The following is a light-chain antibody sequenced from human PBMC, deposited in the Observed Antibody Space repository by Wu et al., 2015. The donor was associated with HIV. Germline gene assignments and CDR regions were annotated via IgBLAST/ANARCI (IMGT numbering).Light chain of an antibody. CDR1: QSVSSSY. CDR3: QQYGSSPPAT. V-gene: IGKV3-20*01. J-gene: IGKJ1*01. Sequence: EIVLTQSPGTLSLSPGERATLSCRASQSVSSSYLAWYQQKPGQAPRLLIYGASSRATGIPDRFSGSGSGTDFTLTISRLGPEDFAVYYCQQYGSSPPATFGQGTKVEIK. CDR2: GAS.